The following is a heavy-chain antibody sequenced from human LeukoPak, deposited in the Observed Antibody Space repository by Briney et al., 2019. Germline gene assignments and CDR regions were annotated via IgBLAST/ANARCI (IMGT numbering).Heavy chain of an antibody. CDR2: INNSGST. D-gene: IGHD5-18*01. CDR1: GYSISSGYY. J-gene: IGHJ4*02. Sequence: SETLSLTCNVSGYSISSGYYWGWIRQPPGKGLEWIGEINNSGSTNYNPSLKSRVTISVDTSKNQFFLKLSSVTAADTAVYYCRLWNSYGPLDYWGQGTLVTVSS. CDR3: RLWNSYGPLDY. V-gene: IGHV4-38-2*02.